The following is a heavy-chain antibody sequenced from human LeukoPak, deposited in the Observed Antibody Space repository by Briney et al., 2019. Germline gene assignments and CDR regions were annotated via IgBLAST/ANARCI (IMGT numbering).Heavy chain of an antibody. J-gene: IGHJ4*02. Sequence: GASVKVSCKASGYTFTSYGIRWVRPAPGQGRAWMGWISAYNGNTNYAQKLQGRVTMTTDTSTSTAYMELRSLRSDDTAVYYCARVKSPRGYSYGYYYFDYWGQGTLVTVSS. D-gene: IGHD5-18*01. V-gene: IGHV1-18*01. CDR3: ARVKSPRGYSYGYYYFDY. CDR1: GYTFTSYG. CDR2: ISAYNGNT.